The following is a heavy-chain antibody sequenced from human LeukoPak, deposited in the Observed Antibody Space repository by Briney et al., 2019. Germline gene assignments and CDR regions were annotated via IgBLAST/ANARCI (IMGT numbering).Heavy chain of an antibody. CDR2: GSCSRSYT. CDR1: GFTFSDYE. D-gene: IGHD3-22*01. CDR3: ARVGHYYDNSGYYSGFDD. Sequence: GGSLRLSCAASGFTFSDYELNWIRQAPGKGLEWVSYGSCSRSYTNYADSVKGRFTISRDNAKNSLFLQMTGLRAEDTAIYYCARVGHYYDNSGYYSGFDDWGQGTLVTV. J-gene: IGHJ4*02. V-gene: IGHV3-11*05.